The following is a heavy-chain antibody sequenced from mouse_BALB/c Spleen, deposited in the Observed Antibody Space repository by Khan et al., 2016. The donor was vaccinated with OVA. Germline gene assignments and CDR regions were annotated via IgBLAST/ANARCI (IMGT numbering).Heavy chain of an antibody. V-gene: IGHV5-6*01. D-gene: IGHD4-1*01. CDR2: VSSAGDYT. CDR1: GFTFSSYG. CDR3: ARHLTGWFAY. J-gene: IGHJ3*01. Sequence: EVELEESGGELVQPGASLKLSCAASGFTFSSYGMSCVRTTPDKRLEWVATVSSAGDYTYYPDNVKRRFPISKDNAKNTLYLPISTLKSEHTAMFDSARHLTGWFAYWGQGTLVTVSA.